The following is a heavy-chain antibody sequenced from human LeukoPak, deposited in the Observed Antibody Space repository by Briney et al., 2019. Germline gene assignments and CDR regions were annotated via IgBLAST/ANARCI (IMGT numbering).Heavy chain of an antibody. D-gene: IGHD3-10*01. Sequence: GASVKVSYKASGYTFTSYGISWVRLAPGQGLEWMGWISAYNGNTNYAQKLQGRVTITRDTSASTAYMELSSLRSEDTAVYYCGCGMVRGVIGYWGQGTLVTVSS. CDR2: ISAYNGNT. V-gene: IGHV1-18*01. CDR3: GCGMVRGVIGY. CDR1: GYTFTSYG. J-gene: IGHJ4*02.